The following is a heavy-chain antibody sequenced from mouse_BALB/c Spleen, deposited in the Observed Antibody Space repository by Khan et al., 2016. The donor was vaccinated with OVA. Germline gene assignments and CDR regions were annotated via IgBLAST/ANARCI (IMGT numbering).Heavy chain of an antibody. J-gene: IGHJ3*01. V-gene: IGHV5-4*02. CDR2: ISDGGSST. CDR3: ARAGYGGFAY. CDR1: GFTFSDYY. Sequence: EVALVESGGGLVKPGGSLKLSCAASGFTFSDYYMYWVRQTPEKRLEWVATISDGGSSTYYLDSVKGRFTISRDNAKNSLYLQMSSLKSEDTAIYYCARAGYGGFAYWGQGTLVTVSA. D-gene: IGHD1-1*02.